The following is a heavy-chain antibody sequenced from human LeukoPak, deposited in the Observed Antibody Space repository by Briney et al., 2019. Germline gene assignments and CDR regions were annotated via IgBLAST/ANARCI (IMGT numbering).Heavy chain of an antibody. Sequence: GGSLRLSCAASGFTFSSYAMSWVRQAPGKGLEWVSAISGSGGNTYYADSVKGRFTISRDNSKNTLYLQMNSLRAEDTAVYYCASKGAYSGFDPYDFWGQGTLVTVSS. J-gene: IGHJ4*02. CDR1: GFTFSSYA. CDR2: ISGSGGNT. D-gene: IGHD5-12*01. CDR3: ASKGAYSGFDPYDF. V-gene: IGHV3-23*01.